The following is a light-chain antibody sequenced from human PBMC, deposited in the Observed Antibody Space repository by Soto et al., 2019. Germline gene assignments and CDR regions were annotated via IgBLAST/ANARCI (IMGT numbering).Light chain of an antibody. V-gene: IGKV1-39*01. J-gene: IGKJ1*01. CDR3: QQSYSTPCT. Sequence: DIQMTQSPSSLSPSVGDRVTITCRASQSISSYLNWYQQKPGKAPKLLIYAAYSLQSGVPSRFSGSGFGTDFTLTISNLQPEDFATYYCQQSYSTPCTCGQGTKVEIK. CDR1: QSISSY. CDR2: AAY.